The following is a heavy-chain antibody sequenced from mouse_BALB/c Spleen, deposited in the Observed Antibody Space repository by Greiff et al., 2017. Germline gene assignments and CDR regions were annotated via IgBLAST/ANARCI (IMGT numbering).Heavy chain of an antibody. D-gene: IGHD2-1*01. J-gene: IGHJ3*01. CDR2: ISSGSSTI. CDR3: ARGGKEFAY. CDR1: GFTFSSFG. Sequence: EVKVVESGGGLVQPGGSRKLSCAASGFTFSSFGMHWVRQAPEKGLEWVAYISSGSSTIYYADTVKGRFTISRDNPKNTLFLQMTSLRSEDTAMYYCARGGKEFAYWGQGTLVTVSA. V-gene: IGHV5-17*02.